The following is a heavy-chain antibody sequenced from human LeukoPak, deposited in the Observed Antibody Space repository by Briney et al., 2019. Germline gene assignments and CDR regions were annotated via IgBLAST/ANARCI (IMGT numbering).Heavy chain of an antibody. J-gene: IGHJ1*01. D-gene: IGHD2-15*01. Sequence: SVKVSCKASEGTFSSYAISWVRQAPGQGLEWMGRIIPIFGTANYAQKFQGRVTITTDESTSTAYMELSSLRSEDTAVYYCASYCSGGSCYSAAEYFQHWGQGTLVTVSS. CDR1: EGTFSSYA. CDR2: IIPIFGTA. V-gene: IGHV1-69*05. CDR3: ASYCSGGSCYSAAEYFQH.